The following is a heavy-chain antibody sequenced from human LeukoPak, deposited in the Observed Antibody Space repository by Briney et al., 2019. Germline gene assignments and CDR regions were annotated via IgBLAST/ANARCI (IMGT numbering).Heavy chain of an antibody. J-gene: IGHJ4*02. CDR3: ARDELLWFGSPFDY. V-gene: IGHV4-61*02. CDR2: IYTSGST. D-gene: IGHD3-10*01. CDR1: GGSISSGSYY. Sequence: PSETLSLTCTVSGGSISSGSYYWSWIRQPAGKGLEWIGRIYTSGSTNYNPSLKSRVTMSVDTSKNQFSLKLSSVTAADTAVYYCARDELLWFGSPFDYWGQGTLVTVSS.